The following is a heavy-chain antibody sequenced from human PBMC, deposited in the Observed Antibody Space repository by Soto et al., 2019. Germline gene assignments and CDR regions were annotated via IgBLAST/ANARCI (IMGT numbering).Heavy chain of an antibody. CDR3: ATARWELLSDAFDI. J-gene: IGHJ3*02. Sequence: ASVKVSCKASGYTFTSYGISWVRQAPGKGLEWMGGFDPEDGETIYAQKFQGRVTMTEDTSTDTAYMELSSLRSEDTAVYYCATARWELLSDAFDIWGQGTMVTVSS. CDR2: FDPEDGET. D-gene: IGHD1-26*01. V-gene: IGHV1-24*01. CDR1: GYTFTSYG.